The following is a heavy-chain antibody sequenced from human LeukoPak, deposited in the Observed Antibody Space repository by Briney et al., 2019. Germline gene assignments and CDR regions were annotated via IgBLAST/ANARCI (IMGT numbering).Heavy chain of an antibody. J-gene: IGHJ4*02. CDR1: DDSISNYY. Sequence: PSETLSLTCTVSDDSISNYYWSWMRQPAGKGLEWIGRLDPSGTTNYSPSLKSRVTMSADTSKNQFSLKLSSVTAADTAVYYCARLGGWYALDYWGQGTLVTVSS. CDR2: LDPSGTT. V-gene: IGHV4-4*07. D-gene: IGHD2-2*01. CDR3: ARLGGWYALDY.